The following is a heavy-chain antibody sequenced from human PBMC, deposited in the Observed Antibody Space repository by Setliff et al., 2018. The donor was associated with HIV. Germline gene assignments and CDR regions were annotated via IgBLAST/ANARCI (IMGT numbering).Heavy chain of an antibody. J-gene: IGHJ4*02. CDR3: AKPTSGYYPRPFDL. V-gene: IGHV3-23*01. D-gene: IGHD3-22*01. CDR1: GFAFSTFD. CDR2: VSPGGDTT. Sequence: GESLKISCAVSGFAFSTFDMNWVRQSPEKGLEWVSAVSPGGDTTYYPDSVKGRFTVSRDDSRNMLFLQMNNLGVEDTAIYYCAKPTSGYYPRPFDLWGQGTMVTVSS.